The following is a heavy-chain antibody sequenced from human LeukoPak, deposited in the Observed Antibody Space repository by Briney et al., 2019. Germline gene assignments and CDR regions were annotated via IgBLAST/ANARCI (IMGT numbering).Heavy chain of an antibody. CDR3: ARVIGEMATILYYYYYYMDV. CDR1: GYSISSGYY. V-gene: IGHV4-38-2*02. D-gene: IGHD5-24*01. Sequence: SETLSLTCTVSGYSISSGYYWGWIRQTPGKGLEWIGSIYYSGSTYYNPSLKSRVTISVDTSKNQFSLKLSSVTAADTAVYYCARVIGEMATILYYYYYYMDVWGKGTTVTVSS. CDR2: IYYSGST. J-gene: IGHJ6*03.